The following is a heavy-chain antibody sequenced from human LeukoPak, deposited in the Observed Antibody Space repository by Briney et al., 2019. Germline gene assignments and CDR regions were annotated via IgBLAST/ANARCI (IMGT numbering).Heavy chain of an antibody. CDR3: ARGPSMIVVVSTAFDI. V-gene: IGHV3-23*01. CDR1: GFSFHNYV. Sequence: GGSLRLSCAASGFSFHNYVMSWVRQAPGKGLEWVSGISGSGGTTYYADSVMGRFTISRDTSKNTVSLQMNSLRAEDTAVYYCARGPSMIVVVSTAFDIWGQGTMVTVSS. CDR2: ISGSGGTT. D-gene: IGHD3-22*01. J-gene: IGHJ3*02.